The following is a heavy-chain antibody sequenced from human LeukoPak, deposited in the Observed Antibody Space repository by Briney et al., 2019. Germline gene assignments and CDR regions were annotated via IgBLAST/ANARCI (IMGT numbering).Heavy chain of an antibody. D-gene: IGHD2-2*01. CDR2: ISSSSTTI. CDR1: GFHFSSYS. Sequence: PGGSLRLSCAASGFHFSSYSMHWVRQAPGKGLEWLSYISSSSTTIYNADSVRGRFTISRDNAKNSLFLQMNSLRAEDTAVYSCARGGGFCGSTSCYGIDSWGQGTLVTVSS. V-gene: IGHV3-48*01. CDR3: ARGGGFCGSTSCYGIDS. J-gene: IGHJ4*02.